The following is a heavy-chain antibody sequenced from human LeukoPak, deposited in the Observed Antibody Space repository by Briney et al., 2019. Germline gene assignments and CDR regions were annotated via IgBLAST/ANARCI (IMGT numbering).Heavy chain of an antibody. CDR3: AREGRYSSSWRNAFDI. Sequence: NPSETLSLTCTVSGGSISSSSYYWGWIRQPPGKGLEWIGSIYYSGSTYYNPSLKSRVTISVDTSKDQFSLKLSSVTAADTAVYYCAREGRYSSSWRNAFDIWGQGTMVTVSS. J-gene: IGHJ3*02. CDR2: IYYSGST. D-gene: IGHD6-13*01. CDR1: GGSISSSSYY. V-gene: IGHV4-39*07.